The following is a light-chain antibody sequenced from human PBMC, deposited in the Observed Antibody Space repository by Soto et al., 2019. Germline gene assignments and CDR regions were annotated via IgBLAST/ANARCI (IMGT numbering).Light chain of an antibody. J-gene: IGKJ1*01. CDR3: QHYNNWPRT. V-gene: IGKV3-15*01. CDR2: GAS. Sequence: EIVMTQSPATLSVSPGERATLSCRASQSVSSNLAWYQQKPGQAPRLLLYGASTRATGIPAKFSGSGSGTAFLLTISSLQSEVFAVYYCQHYNNWPRTFGQGIKVEI. CDR1: QSVSSN.